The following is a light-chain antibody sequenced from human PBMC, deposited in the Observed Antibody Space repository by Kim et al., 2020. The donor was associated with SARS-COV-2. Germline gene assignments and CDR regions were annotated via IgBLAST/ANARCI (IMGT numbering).Light chain of an antibody. Sequence: ASVGDRVTITCQASQDISDYLNWYQKKPGKAPKLLIFDASNLKTGVPSRFSGSGSGTDFTFTISSLQPEDIGTYYCQHYDSLPFTFGPGTNVDIK. CDR2: DAS. CDR3: QHYDSLPFT. J-gene: IGKJ3*01. CDR1: QDISDY. V-gene: IGKV1-33*01.